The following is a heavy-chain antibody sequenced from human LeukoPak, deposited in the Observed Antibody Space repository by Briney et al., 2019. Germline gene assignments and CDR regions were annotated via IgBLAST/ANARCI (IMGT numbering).Heavy chain of an antibody. CDR2: IIPIFGTA. D-gene: IGHD6-13*01. J-gene: IGHJ4*02. Sequence: ASVKVSCKASGGTFSSYAISWVRQAPGQGLEWMGRIIPIFGTANYAQKFQGRVTVTTDESTSTAYMELSSLRSEDTAVYYCARDLQPGRRELDYWGQGTLVTVSS. V-gene: IGHV1-69*05. CDR1: GGTFSSYA. CDR3: ARDLQPGRRELDY.